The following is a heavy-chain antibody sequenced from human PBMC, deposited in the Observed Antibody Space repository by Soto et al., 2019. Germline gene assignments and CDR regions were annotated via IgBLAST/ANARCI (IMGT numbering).Heavy chain of an antibody. V-gene: IGHV5-51*01. CDR3: AKTDGYEVEY. J-gene: IGHJ4*02. Sequence: GESLKISCKGSGYSFVSYWIAWVRQMPGKGLEWMGSIYPGDSDTTYSPSIQGQATISADKSSTTVYLQWNTLKASDTAMYYCAKTDGYEVEYWGQGTQVTVSS. D-gene: IGHD5-18*01. CDR1: GYSFVSYW. CDR2: IYPGDSDT.